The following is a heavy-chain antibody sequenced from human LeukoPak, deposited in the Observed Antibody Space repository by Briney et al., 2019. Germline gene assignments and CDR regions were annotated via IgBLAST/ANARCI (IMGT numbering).Heavy chain of an antibody. V-gene: IGHV3-23*01. J-gene: IGHJ4*02. CDR1: GFTFSSYA. CDR3: AKDPVRFLEWLPDY. D-gene: IGHD3-3*01. Sequence: PGGSLRLSCAASGFTFSSYAMSWVRQAPGKGLEWVSAISGSGGSTYYADSVKGRFTISRDNSENTLYLQMNSLRAEDTAVYYCAKDPVRFLEWLPDYWGQGTLVTVSS. CDR2: ISGSGGST.